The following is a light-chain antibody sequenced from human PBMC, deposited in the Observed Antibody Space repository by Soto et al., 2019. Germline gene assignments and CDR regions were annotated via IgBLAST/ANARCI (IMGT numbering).Light chain of an antibody. J-gene: IGKJ1*01. CDR2: GAS. Sequence: DNALTQSPCTVALPTGDRATLSCRASQSVSSSYLAWYQQKPGQAPRLLIYGASSRATGIPDRFSGSGSGTDFTLTISRLEPEDFAVYYCHQYGSSSWPFGQGTKVDI. V-gene: IGKV3-20*01. CDR1: QSVSSSY. CDR3: HQYGSSSWP.